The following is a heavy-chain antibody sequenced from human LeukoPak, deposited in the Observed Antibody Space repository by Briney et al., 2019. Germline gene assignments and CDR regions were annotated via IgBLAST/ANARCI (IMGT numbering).Heavy chain of an antibody. V-gene: IGHV1-2*02. J-gene: IGHJ4*02. Sequence: ASVKVSCKASGYTFTGYYMHWVRQAPGQGLEWMGWINPNSGGTNYAQKFQGRVTMTRDTSISTAYMELSRLRSDDTAVYYRARGATVTTGGDYWGQGTLVTVSS. D-gene: IGHD4-17*01. CDR1: GYTFTGYY. CDR3: ARGATVTTGGDY. CDR2: INPNSGGT.